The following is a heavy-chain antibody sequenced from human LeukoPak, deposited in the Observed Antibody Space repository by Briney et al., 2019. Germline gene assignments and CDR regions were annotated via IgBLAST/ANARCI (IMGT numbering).Heavy chain of an antibody. J-gene: IGHJ4*02. Sequence: SETLSLTCTVSGGSISSSSYYWGWIRQPPGKGLEWIGSFYYSGSTYYNPSLRSRVTISVDTSKSQFSLKLSSVTAADTAVYYCARDRAILDTAMGTSFDYWGQGTLVTVSS. CDR3: ARDRAILDTAMGTSFDY. V-gene: IGHV4-39*07. D-gene: IGHD5-18*01. CDR1: GGSISSSSYY. CDR2: FYYSGST.